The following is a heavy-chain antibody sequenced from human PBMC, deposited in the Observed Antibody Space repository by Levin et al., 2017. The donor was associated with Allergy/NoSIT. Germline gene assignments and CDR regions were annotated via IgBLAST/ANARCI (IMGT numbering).Heavy chain of an antibody. Sequence: GGSLRLSCAASGFTFSSYGMSWVRQAPGKGLEWVSAISGSGVSTYYADSVKGRFTLSRDTSKNTVHLQMSSLRADDPAVYYCAKGLVLMDSGANPYCFDYWGEGTLVTVSS. CDR2: ISGSGVST. CDR1: GFTFSSYG. V-gene: IGHV3-23*01. J-gene: IGHJ4*02. D-gene: IGHD2-8*01. CDR3: AKGLVLMDSGANPYCFDY.